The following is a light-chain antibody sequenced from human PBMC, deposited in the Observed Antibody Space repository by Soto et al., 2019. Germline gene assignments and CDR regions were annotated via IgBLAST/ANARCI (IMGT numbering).Light chain of an antibody. V-gene: IGKV3-11*01. Sequence: EIVLTQSPATLSLSPGGIATLSCRASQSVSSFLAWYQQKPGRAPRLLIYDATNRATGIPARFSGSGSGTDFTLTISSLEPEDFAVYYCQQRTNGITFGQGTRLEIK. J-gene: IGKJ5*01. CDR3: QQRTNGIT. CDR1: QSVSSF. CDR2: DAT.